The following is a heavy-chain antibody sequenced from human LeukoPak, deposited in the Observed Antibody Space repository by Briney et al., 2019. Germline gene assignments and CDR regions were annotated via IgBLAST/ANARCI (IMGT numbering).Heavy chain of an antibody. D-gene: IGHD3-22*01. V-gene: IGHV4-39*01. CDR1: GDSVSRSDSY. J-gene: IGHJ1*01. CDR2: IYYSGRT. CDR3: ARRRYYDGSGYLE. Sequence: SETLSLTCSVSGDSVSRSDSYWDWIRQPPGKGLEWIGTIYYSGRTYYSPSLKSRVTMSVDPPNNQFALNLRSVTAADTALYYCARRRYYDGSGYLEWGQGTLLSVSS.